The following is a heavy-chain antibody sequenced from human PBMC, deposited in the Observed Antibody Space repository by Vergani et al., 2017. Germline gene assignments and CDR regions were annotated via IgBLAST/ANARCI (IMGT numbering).Heavy chain of an antibody. J-gene: IGHJ4*02. D-gene: IGHD6-19*01. CDR2: ISYDGGNK. CDR1: GFTFSSYA. CDR3: ARTIPNCSGWYGIDY. Sequence: QVQLVESGGGVVQPGGSLRLSCAASGFTFSSYAMHWVRQAPGKGLEWVAVISYDGGNKYYADSVKGRFTISRDNSKNTLYLQMNSRRAEDTAVYYGARTIPNCSGWYGIDYWGQGTLVTVSS. V-gene: IGHV3-30-3*01.